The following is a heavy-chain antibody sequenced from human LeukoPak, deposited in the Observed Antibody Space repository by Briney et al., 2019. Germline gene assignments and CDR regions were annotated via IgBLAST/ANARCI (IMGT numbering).Heavy chain of an antibody. CDR3: AREAARGGDCTNGVCYTVRTHYYYYYYMDV. D-gene: IGHD2-8*01. Sequence: SETLSLTCTVSGGSISSYYWSWIRQPAGKGLEWIGRIYTSGSTNYNPSLKRRVTMSVDTSKNQFSLKLSSVTAADTAVYYCAREAARGGDCTNGVCYTVRTHYYYYYYMDVWGKGTTVTVSS. J-gene: IGHJ6*03. CDR1: GGSISSYY. CDR2: IYTSGST. V-gene: IGHV4-4*07.